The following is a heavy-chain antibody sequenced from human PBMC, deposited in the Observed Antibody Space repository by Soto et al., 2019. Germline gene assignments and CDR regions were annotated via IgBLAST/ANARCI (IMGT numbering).Heavy chain of an antibody. D-gene: IGHD2-15*01. CDR3: AEWARYCSGADCRA. V-gene: IGHV3-23*01. CDR1: GFPFSSRA. J-gene: IGHJ1*01. CDR2: ISGSGTIT. Sequence: EVQLLESGGGLVQPGGSLRLSCAASGFPFSSRAMSWVRQAPGKWLEWVSAISGSGTITYYADSVKGRFTISRDTSKNTPYLQMNSPRADDTAVYYCAEWARYCSGADCRAWGQGTLVTFSS.